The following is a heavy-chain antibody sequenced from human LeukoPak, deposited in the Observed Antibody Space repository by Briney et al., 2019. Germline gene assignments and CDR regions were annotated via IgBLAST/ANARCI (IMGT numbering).Heavy chain of an antibody. D-gene: IGHD3-10*01. V-gene: IGHV4-34*01. CDR2: INHSGST. J-gene: IGHJ4*02. Sequence: PSGTLSLTCAVYGGSFSGYYWSWIRQPPGKGLEWIGEINHSGSTNYNPSLKSRVTISVDTSKNQFSLKLSSVTAADTAVYYCARASGRLYYYGSGAYYFDYWGQGTLVTVSS. CDR3: ARASGRLYYYGSGAYYFDY. CDR1: GGSFSGYY.